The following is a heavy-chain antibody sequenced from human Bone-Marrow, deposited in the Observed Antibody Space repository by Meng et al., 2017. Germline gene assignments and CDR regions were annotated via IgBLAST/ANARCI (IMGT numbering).Heavy chain of an antibody. Sequence: ASVKVSCKASGYTFTSYAMHWVRQAPGQRLEWMGWINAGNGNTKYSQKFQGRVTITRDTSASTAYMELSSLRSEDTAVYYCARDLTDSSGWYGSKNHDAFDIWGQRTMVTVSS. D-gene: IGHD6-19*01. CDR1: GYTFTSYA. J-gene: IGHJ3*02. CDR2: INAGNGNT. CDR3: ARDLTDSSGWYGSKNHDAFDI. V-gene: IGHV1-3*01.